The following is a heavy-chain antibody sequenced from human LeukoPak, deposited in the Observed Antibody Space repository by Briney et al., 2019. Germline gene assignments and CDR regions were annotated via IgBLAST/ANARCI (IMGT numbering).Heavy chain of an antibody. Sequence: PSQTLSLTCTVSGGSISSGDYYWSWIRQPPGKGLEWIGYIYYSGSTYYNPSLKSRVTISVDTSKNQFSLKLSSVTAADTAVYYCARLSVPAAYFDYWGQGTLVTVSS. CDR3: ARLSVPAAYFDY. V-gene: IGHV4-30-4*01. CDR1: GGSISSGDYY. CDR2: IYYSGST. D-gene: IGHD2-2*01. J-gene: IGHJ4*02.